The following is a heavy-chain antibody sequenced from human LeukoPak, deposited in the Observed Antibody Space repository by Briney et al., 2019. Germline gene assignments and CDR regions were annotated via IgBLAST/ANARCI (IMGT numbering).Heavy chain of an antibody. Sequence: SGTLSLTCAVSGGSVNSHNWWSWVRPPPGKGLEWIGNIYYTGNTYYNSSLKSRVTKSLDTSKNQFSLKVISMNAADTAAYYCTKSDGYGLIRICGRGTMVTVSS. V-gene: IGHV4-4*02. CDR3: TKSDGYGLIRI. CDR1: GGSVNSHNW. J-gene: IGHJ3*02. CDR2: IYYTGNT. D-gene: IGHD3-10*01.